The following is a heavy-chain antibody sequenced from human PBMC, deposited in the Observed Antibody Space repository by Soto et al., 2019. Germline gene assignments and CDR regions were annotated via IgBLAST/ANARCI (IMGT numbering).Heavy chain of an antibody. J-gene: IGHJ4*02. Sequence: SETLSLTCAVYGGSFSGYYWTWIRQSPEKGLEWIGEINHSGTTYYNPSLKTRVTISVHTPKNQFSLKMSSVTAADTAVYYCARGLACCSSINCHYYRRLRIDYWGQGTLVTVSS. V-gene: IGHV4-34*01. CDR2: INHSGTT. D-gene: IGHD2-2*01. CDR3: ARGLACCSSINCHYYRRLRIDY. CDR1: GGSFSGYY.